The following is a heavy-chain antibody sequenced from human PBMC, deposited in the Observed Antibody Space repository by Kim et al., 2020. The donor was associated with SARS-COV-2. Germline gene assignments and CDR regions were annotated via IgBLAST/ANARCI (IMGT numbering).Heavy chain of an antibody. D-gene: IGHD2-15*01. CDR2: IKEDGSEK. CDR1: GFSFSTYW. J-gene: IGHJ4*02. Sequence: GVSLRLSCVGSGFSFSTYWMTWVRQTPGKGLEWVANIKEDGSEKYYVDSVKGRFTISRDNANNSLFLQMNSLGAEDTAVYYCATLPNSLAFEYWGQGTLVTVSS. CDR3: ATLPNSLAFEY. V-gene: IGHV3-7*01.